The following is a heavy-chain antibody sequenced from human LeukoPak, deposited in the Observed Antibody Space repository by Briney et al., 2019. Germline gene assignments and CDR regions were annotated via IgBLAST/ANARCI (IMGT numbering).Heavy chain of an antibody. V-gene: IGHV4-59*01. J-gene: IGHJ4*02. Sequence: PSETLSLTCTVSGGSISSYYWSRIRQPPGKGLEWIGYIYYSGSTNYNPSLKSRVTISVDTSKNQFSLKLSSVTAADTAVYYCARAQSIAVAGSYYFDYWGQGTLVTVSS. CDR1: GGSISSYY. CDR3: ARAQSIAVAGSYYFDY. D-gene: IGHD6-19*01. CDR2: IYYSGST.